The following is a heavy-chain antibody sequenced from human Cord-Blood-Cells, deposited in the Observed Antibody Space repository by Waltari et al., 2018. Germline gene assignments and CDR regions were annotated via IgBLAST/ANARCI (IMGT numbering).Heavy chain of an antibody. CDR2: ISGNSGSI. J-gene: IGHJ3*02. CDR3: AKDISPSIAADAFDI. D-gene: IGHD6-13*01. V-gene: IGHV3-9*03. CDR1: GSIVEECA. Sequence: EVHLVGCGGGLVQRGRSLGLSCDAFGSIVEECARRWVRQLPGKGLEWVSGISGNSGSIGYADSVKGRFTISRDNAKNSLYLQMNSLRAEDMALYYCAKDISPSIAADAFDIWGQGTMVTVSS.